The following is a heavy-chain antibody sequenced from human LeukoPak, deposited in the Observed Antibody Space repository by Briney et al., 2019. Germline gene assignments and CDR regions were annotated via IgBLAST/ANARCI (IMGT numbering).Heavy chain of an antibody. CDR2: IISSSNTI. J-gene: IGHJ1*01. CDR3: ARGSYSSGWYGSSEYFQH. V-gene: IGHV3-48*01. Sequence: GGSLRLSCAPSGFTFSIYSMNWVRQAPGKGLEWVSYIISSSNTIYYADSVKGRFTISRDNAKNSLYLEMNSLRVEDTGVYYCARGSYSSGWYGSSEYFQHGGQGTLVTVSS. CDR1: GFTFSIYS. D-gene: IGHD6-19*01.